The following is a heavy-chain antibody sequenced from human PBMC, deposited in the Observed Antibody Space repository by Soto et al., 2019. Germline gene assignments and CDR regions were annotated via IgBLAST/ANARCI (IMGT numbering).Heavy chain of an antibody. V-gene: IGHV4-59*08. Sequence: SETLSLTCTVSGGSISSSYWSWIRQPPGKGLEWIGYIYYSGSTNYNPSLKGRVTISVDTSKNQFSLKLNSVTAADTAMYYCARGINVDTAMVTWFPGRCYFDYWGQGTLVTVSS. D-gene: IGHD5-18*01. CDR2: IYYSGST. CDR3: ARGINVDTAMVTWFPGRCYFDY. J-gene: IGHJ4*02. CDR1: GGSISSSY.